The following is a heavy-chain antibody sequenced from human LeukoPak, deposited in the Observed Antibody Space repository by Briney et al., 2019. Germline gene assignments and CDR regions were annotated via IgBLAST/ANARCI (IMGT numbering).Heavy chain of an antibody. J-gene: IGHJ4*02. V-gene: IGHV1-2*02. CDR3: AREGRRQRTLLTGYSTTPPRY. Sequence: ASVKVSCKASGYTFTGYYMHWVRQAPGQGLEWMRWINPNSGGTNYAQKFQGRVTMTRDTSISTAYMELSRLRSDDTAVYYCAREGRRQRTLLTGYSTTPPRYWGQGTLVTVSS. D-gene: IGHD3-9*01. CDR2: INPNSGGT. CDR1: GYTFTGYY.